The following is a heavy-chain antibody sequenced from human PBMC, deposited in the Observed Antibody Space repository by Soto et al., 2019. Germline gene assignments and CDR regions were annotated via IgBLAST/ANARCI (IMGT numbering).Heavy chain of an antibody. D-gene: IGHD5-12*01. CDR2: ISSNGGST. CDR3: ARRGYSGYEIDY. CDR1: GFTFSTYA. J-gene: IGHJ4*02. Sequence: EVQLGELGGGWVQLGGSLELSCAASGFTFSTYALHWSRQAPGKGLEYVSDISSNGGSTYYANSVKGRFTISRDNSKNTLYLQMGSLRAEDMAVYYCARRGYSGYEIDYWGQGTLVTVSS. V-gene: IGHV3-64*01.